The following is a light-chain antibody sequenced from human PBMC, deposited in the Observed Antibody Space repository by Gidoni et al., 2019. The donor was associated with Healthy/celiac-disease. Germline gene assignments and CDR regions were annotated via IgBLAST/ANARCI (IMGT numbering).Light chain of an antibody. Sequence: SYELTQPPSVSVSPGQTASITCSGDKLGDQYACWYQQKPGQSPVLVIYQDSKRPSGIPERFSGSPSGNTATLTIRGTQAMDEADYYCQAWDSSTVVVFGGGTNLTVL. CDR3: QAWDSSTVVV. CDR2: QDS. J-gene: IGLJ2*01. V-gene: IGLV3-1*01. CDR1: KLGDQY.